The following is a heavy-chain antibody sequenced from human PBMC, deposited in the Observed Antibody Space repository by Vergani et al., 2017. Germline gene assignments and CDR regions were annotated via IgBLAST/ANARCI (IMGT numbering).Heavy chain of an antibody. CDR2: IDWDDDK. D-gene: IGHD6-13*01. Sequence: QVTLRESGPALVKPTQTLTLTCTFSGFSLSTIGMCVSWIRQPPGKALEWLARIDWDDDKYYSTSLKTRLTISKDTSKNQVVLTMTNMDPVDTATYYCARMVAAAGSFDYWGQGTLVTVSS. V-gene: IGHV2-70*15. CDR1: GFSLSTIGMC. J-gene: IGHJ4*02. CDR3: ARMVAAAGSFDY.